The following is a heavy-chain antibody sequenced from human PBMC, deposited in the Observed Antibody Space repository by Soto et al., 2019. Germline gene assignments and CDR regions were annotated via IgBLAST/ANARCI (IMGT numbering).Heavy chain of an antibody. J-gene: IGHJ4*02. CDR3: ATGLPYYDSSGYFHAFDY. Sequence: WVRQAPGKGLEWMGGFDPEDGETIYAQKFQGRVTMTEDTSTDTAYMELSSLRSEDTAVYYCATGLPYYDSSGYFHAFDYWGQGTLVTVSS. V-gene: IGHV1-24*01. D-gene: IGHD3-22*01. CDR2: FDPEDGET.